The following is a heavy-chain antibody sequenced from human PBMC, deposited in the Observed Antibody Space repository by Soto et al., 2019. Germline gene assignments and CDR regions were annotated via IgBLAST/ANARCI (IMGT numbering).Heavy chain of an antibody. CDR2: INAGNGNT. V-gene: IGHV1-3*01. J-gene: IGHJ5*02. CDR1: GYTFTSYA. CDR3: ARDPSTVVPAAIPGP. D-gene: IGHD2-2*01. Sequence: GASVKVSCKASGYTFTSYAMHWVRQAPGQRLEWMGWINAGNGNTKYSQKFQGRVTITRDTSASTAYMELSSLRSEDTAVYYCARDPSTVVPAAIPGPWGQGTLVTVS.